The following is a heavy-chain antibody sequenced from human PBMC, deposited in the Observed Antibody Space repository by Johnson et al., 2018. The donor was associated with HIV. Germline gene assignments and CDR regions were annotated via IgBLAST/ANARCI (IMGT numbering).Heavy chain of an antibody. CDR3: AKGRDSSGFGAFDI. J-gene: IGHJ3*02. CDR2: ISYDGRNK. CDR1: GFTFSRYG. V-gene: IGHV3-30*18. Sequence: VQLVESGGGVVQPGGSLRLSCAASGFTFSRYGIHWVRQAPGKGLEWVAVISYDGRNKKYADSVTGRFTISRDNSKNTLYLQMNSLRAEDTAVYYCAKGRDSSGFGAFDIWGQGTMVTVSS. D-gene: IGHD3-22*01.